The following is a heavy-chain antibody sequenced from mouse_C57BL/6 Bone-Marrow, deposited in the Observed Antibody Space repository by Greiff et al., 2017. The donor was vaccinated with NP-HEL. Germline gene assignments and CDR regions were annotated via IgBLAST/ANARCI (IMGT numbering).Heavy chain of an antibody. D-gene: IGHD1-1*01. V-gene: IGHV1-64*01. Sequence: VQLQQPGAELVKPGASVKLSCKASGYTFTSYWMHWVKQRPGQGLEWIGMIHPNSGSTNYNEKFKSKATLTVDKSSSTAYMQLSSLTSEDSAVYYCARPYYYYYGSYFDYWGQGTTLTVSS. CDR3: ARPYYYYYGSYFDY. CDR2: IHPNSGST. J-gene: IGHJ2*01. CDR1: GYTFTSYW.